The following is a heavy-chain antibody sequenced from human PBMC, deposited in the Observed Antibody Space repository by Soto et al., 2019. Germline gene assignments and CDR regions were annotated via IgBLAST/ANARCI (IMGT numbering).Heavy chain of an antibody. V-gene: IGHV4-61*01. J-gene: IGHJ5*02. CDR1: GGSVSSGSYY. D-gene: IGHD6-6*01. Sequence: QVQLQESGPGLVKPSETLSLTCTVSGGSVSSGSYYWSWIRQPPGKGLEWIGYIYYSGSTNYNPSLKSRVTISVDTSKNQFSLKLSSVTAADTAVYYCARGGPWQLVRINWFDPWRQGTLVTVSS. CDR3: ARGGPWQLVRINWFDP. CDR2: IYYSGST.